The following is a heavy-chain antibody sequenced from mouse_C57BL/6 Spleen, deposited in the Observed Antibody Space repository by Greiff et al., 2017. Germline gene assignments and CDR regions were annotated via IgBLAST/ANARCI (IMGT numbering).Heavy chain of an antibody. Sequence: QVQLQQPGAELVRPGSSVKLSCKASGYTFTSYWMAWVKQRPGQGLEWIGNIYPSDSETHYNQKFKDKATLTVDKSSSTAYMQLSSLTSEDSAVYYCAREGQLYFDYWGQGTTLTVSS. V-gene: IGHV1-61*01. CDR3: AREGQLYFDY. CDR1: GYTFTSYW. J-gene: IGHJ2*01. D-gene: IGHD6-1*01. CDR2: IYPSDSET.